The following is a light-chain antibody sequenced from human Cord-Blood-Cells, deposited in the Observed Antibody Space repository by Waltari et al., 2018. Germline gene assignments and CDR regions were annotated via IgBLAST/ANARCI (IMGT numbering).Light chain of an antibody. Sequence: QSALTQPRPVAGAPGQPVTISCTGTSRDVCGYNYVSWYQQHPGKAPKLMIYDVSKRPSGVPDRFSGSKSGNTASLTISGLQAEDEADYYCCSYAGSYTLFGGGTKLTVL. CDR1: SRDVCGYNY. V-gene: IGLV2-11*01. CDR3: CSYAGSYTL. J-gene: IGLJ2*01. CDR2: DVS.